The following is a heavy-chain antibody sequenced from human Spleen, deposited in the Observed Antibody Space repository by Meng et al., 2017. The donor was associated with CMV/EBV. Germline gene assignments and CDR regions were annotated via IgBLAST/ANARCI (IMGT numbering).Heavy chain of an antibody. CDR1: GYTFTSYG. Sequence: ASVKVSCKASGYTFTSYGISWVRQAPGQGLEWMGWISAYNGNTNYAQKLQGRVTMTTDTSTSTAYMELRSLRSDDTAVYYCARDLILARRVPRPRGRGSYFQHWGQGTLVTVSS. CDR2: ISAYNGNT. J-gene: IGHJ1*01. CDR3: ARDLILARRVPRPRGRGSYFQH. D-gene: IGHD3-3*02. V-gene: IGHV1-18*01.